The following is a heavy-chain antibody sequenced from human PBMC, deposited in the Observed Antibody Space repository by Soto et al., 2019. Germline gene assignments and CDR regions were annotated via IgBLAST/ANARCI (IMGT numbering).Heavy chain of an antibody. CDR3: ARQTCSSTSCYAIGFDY. V-gene: IGHV4-39*01. D-gene: IGHD2-2*01. CDR2: IYYSGST. J-gene: IGHJ4*02. CDR1: GGSISRSSYY. Sequence: SETLSLTCTVSGGSISRSSYYWGWIRQPPGKGLEWIGSIYYSGSTYYNPSLKSRVTISVDTSKNQFSLKLSSVTAADTAVYYCARQTCSSTSCYAIGFDYWGQGTLVTVSS.